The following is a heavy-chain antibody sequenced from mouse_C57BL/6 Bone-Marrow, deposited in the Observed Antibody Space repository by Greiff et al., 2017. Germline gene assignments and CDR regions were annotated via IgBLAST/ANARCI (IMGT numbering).Heavy chain of an antibody. CDR2: IDPETGGT. CDR3: TRRIYCYGSSYEFAY. J-gene: IGHJ3*01. V-gene: IGHV1-15*01. CDR1: GYTFTDYE. Sequence: QVQLQQSGAELVRPGASVTLSCKASGYTFTDYEMHWVKQTPVHGLEWIGAIDPETGGTAYNQKFKGKAILTADKSSSTAYMELRSLTSEDSAVYYCTRRIYCYGSSYEFAYWGQGTLVTVS. D-gene: IGHD1-1*01.